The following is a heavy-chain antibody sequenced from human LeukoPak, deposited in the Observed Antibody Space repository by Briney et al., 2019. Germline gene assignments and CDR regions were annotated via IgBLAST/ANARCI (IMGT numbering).Heavy chain of an antibody. V-gene: IGHV4-34*01. J-gene: IGHJ6*03. CDR2: INHSGST. D-gene: IGHD2-15*01. CDR3: ARVVVVAATLYYYYYYMDV. Sequence: SETLSLTCAVHGGSFSGYYWSWIRQPPGKGLEWIGEINHSGSTNYNPSLKSRVTISVDTSKNQFSLKLSSVTAADTAVYYCARVVVVAATLYYYYYYMDVWGKGTTVTVSS. CDR1: GGSFSGYY.